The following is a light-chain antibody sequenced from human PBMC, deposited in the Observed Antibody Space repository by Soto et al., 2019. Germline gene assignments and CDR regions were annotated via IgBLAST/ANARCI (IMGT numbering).Light chain of an antibody. V-gene: IGKV4-1*01. CDR2: WAS. CDR1: QSVLYSSNNKNY. CDR3: QQYESTPPT. Sequence: DIVMTQSPDSLAVPLAERATINCKSSQSVLYSSNNKNYLAWYQQRPGQPPKLLIYWASTRESGVPDRFSGSGSGTDFTLTITSLQAEDVAVYYCQQYESTPPTFGQGTKLEIK. J-gene: IGKJ2*01.